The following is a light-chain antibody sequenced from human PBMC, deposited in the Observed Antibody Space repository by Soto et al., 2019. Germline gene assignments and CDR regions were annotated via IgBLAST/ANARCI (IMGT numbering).Light chain of an antibody. J-gene: IGKJ5*01. CDR3: MQALQTPIT. CDR1: QSLLESNGYNY. CDR2: LGS. Sequence: DIVMTQSPLSLPVTPGEPASISCRSSQSLLESNGYNYLDWYLLKPGQSPHLLIYLGSTRASGVPDRSSGSGSGTDFTLKISRVEAEDVGVYYCMQALQTPITFGQGTRLEIK. V-gene: IGKV2-28*01.